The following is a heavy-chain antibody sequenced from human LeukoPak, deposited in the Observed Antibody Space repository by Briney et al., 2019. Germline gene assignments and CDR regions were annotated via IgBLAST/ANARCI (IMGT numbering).Heavy chain of an antibody. CDR1: GGAMSGYY. CDR2: IHYSGST. Sequence: SGTLSLTCTVSGGAMSGYYWTCIRQSPGRRLEWIAYIHYSGSTNYNPSLKSRVTISVNTSKNQFPLRLNSVTAADTAVYYCARLRGNYFPDYWGQGNLVTVSS. J-gene: IGHJ4*02. V-gene: IGHV4-59*01. D-gene: IGHD4-11*01. CDR3: ARLRGNYFPDY.